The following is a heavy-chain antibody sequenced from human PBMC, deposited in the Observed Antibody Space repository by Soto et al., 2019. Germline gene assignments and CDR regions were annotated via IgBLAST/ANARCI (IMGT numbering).Heavy chain of an antibody. Sequence: SETLSLTGTVSGGSISSYNWSWLRQPQGRGLEWIGEINPSGSTNYNPSLKSRVTIPVNTSKNRYSRKLGSLTVADTAVYYFARKLRARCYGSTSEFTWFGPSCQGTRV. V-gene: IGHV4-34*01. CDR3: ARKLRARCYGSTSEFTWFGP. CDR1: GGSISSYN. J-gene: IGHJ5*02. D-gene: IGHD3-10*01. CDR2: INPSGST.